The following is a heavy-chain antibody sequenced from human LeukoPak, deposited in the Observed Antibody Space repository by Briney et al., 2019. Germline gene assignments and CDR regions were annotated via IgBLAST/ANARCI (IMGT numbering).Heavy chain of an antibody. CDR3: ASSYCSGGSSYSGDAFDI. J-gene: IGHJ3*02. Sequence: SETLSLTCAVSGYSISSGYYWGWIRQPPGKGLEWIGSIYHSGSTYYNPSLKSRVTISVDTSKSQFSLKLSSVTAADTAVYYCASSYCSGGSSYSGDAFDIWGQGTMVTVSS. V-gene: IGHV4-38-2*01. CDR1: GYSISSGYY. D-gene: IGHD2-15*01. CDR2: IYHSGST.